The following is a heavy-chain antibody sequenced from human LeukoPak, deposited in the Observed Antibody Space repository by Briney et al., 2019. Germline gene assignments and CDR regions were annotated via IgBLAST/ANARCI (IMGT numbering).Heavy chain of an antibody. Sequence: GASVKVSCKASGYSFTTYATHWVRQAPGQRLEWMGWINPDKGDTQYSQNLQGRITVTRDTSASTTYMELSSLVSEDTAVYYCARRLKSSYCNPFDYWGQGTLVTVFS. CDR3: ARRLKSSYCNPFDY. V-gene: IGHV1-3*01. J-gene: IGHJ4*02. CDR2: INPDKGDT. CDR1: GYSFTTYA. D-gene: IGHD2-15*01.